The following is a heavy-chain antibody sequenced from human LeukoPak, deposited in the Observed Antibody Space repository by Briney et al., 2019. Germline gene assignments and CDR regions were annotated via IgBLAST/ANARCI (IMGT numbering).Heavy chain of an antibody. D-gene: IGHD5-18*01. CDR1: GGSISSSSYY. CDR2: IYYSGST. Sequence: SETLSLTCTVSGGSISSSSYYWGWIRQPPGKGLEWIGSIYYSGSTYYNPSLKSRVTISVDTSKNQFSLKLSSVTAADTAVYYCANVDTAHFDYWGQGTLVTVSS. CDR3: ANVDTAHFDY. J-gene: IGHJ4*02. V-gene: IGHV4-39*01.